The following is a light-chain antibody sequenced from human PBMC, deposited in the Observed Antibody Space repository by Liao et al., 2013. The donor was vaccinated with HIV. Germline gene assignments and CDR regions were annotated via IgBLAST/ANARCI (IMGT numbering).Light chain of an antibody. J-gene: IGLJ1*01. CDR1: DIETKS. Sequence: SYELTQPPSVSVAPGKTATITCGGNDIETKSVHWYQQKPGQAPVVVIYFDDDRPSGIPERFSGSNSGNTATLTISRVEAGDEADYYCQVWDTSTSFVFGSGTKVTVL. CDR3: QVWDTSTSFV. CDR2: FDD. V-gene: IGLV3-21*01.